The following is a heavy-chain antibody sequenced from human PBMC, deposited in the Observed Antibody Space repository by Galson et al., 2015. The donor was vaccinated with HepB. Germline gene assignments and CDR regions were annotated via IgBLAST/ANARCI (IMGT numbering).Heavy chain of an antibody. CDR3: ARVVAAVPAARTGYYYYGMDV. CDR1: GYSLTSFG. Sequence: SVKVSCKASGYSLTSFGLTWVRQAPGQGLEWMGWISTYNGNTKHPQKFQGRVTLTTDTSTRTAYMELRSLRSDDTAVYYCARVVAAVPAARTGYYYYGMDVWGQGTTVTVSS. V-gene: IGHV1-18*01. D-gene: IGHD2-2*01. J-gene: IGHJ6*02. CDR2: ISTYNGNT.